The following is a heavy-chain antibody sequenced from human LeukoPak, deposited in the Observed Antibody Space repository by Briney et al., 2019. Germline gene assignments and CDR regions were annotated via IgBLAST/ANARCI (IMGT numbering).Heavy chain of an antibody. CDR3: ARESPTGATLDAFDI. D-gene: IGHD1-26*01. J-gene: IGHJ3*02. Sequence: ASVKVSCKASGYTFTGYYMHWVRQAPGQGLEWMGWINPNSGGTNYVQKFQGRVTMTRDTSISTAYMELSRLRSDDTAVYYCARESPTGATLDAFDIWGQGTMVTVSS. CDR2: INPNSGGT. V-gene: IGHV1-2*02. CDR1: GYTFTGYY.